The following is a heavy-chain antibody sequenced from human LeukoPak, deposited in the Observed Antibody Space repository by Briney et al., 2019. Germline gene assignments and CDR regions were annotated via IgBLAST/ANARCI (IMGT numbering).Heavy chain of an antibody. D-gene: IGHD3-10*01. CDR3: ARGIGPLWFGPGYDY. CDR1: GASISSYY. Sequence: SETLSLTCSVSGASISSYYWSWIRQPPGKGLEWIGYVFHSGNTNYNPSLESRVTISVDTSKNQFSLKLSSVTAADTAVYYCARGIGPLWFGPGYDYWGQGTLVTVSS. CDR2: VFHSGNT. V-gene: IGHV4-59*12. J-gene: IGHJ4*02.